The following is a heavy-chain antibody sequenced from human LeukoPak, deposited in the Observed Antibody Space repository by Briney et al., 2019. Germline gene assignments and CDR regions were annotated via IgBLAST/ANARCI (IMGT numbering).Heavy chain of an antibody. CDR2: IIPIFGTA. J-gene: IGHJ4*02. V-gene: IGHV1-69*13. D-gene: IGHD3-3*01. Sequence: ASVKVSCKASGGTFSSYAISWVRQAPGQGLEWMGGIIPIFGTANYAQRFQGRVTITADESTSTAYMELSSLRSEDTAVYYCARGPLRFLGGIDYWGQGALVTVSS. CDR1: GGTFSSYA. CDR3: ARGPLRFLGGIDY.